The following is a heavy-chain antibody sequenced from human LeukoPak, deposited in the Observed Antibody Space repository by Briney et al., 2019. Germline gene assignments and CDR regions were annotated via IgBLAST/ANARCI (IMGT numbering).Heavy chain of an antibody. CDR2: IYHSGST. V-gene: IGHV4-4*03. J-gene: IGHJ3*02. D-gene: IGHD4-17*01. CDR1: GGSLTSGNW. CDR3: AGHNDYGEPLIGAFDI. Sequence: PETPSLTCALSGGSLTSGNWWTWVRKPPGKGLEGIGEIYHSGSTNTTPSLKSRVTISVDKSKNQFSLKLSSVTAADTAVYYCAGHNDYGEPLIGAFDIWGQGTMVTVSS.